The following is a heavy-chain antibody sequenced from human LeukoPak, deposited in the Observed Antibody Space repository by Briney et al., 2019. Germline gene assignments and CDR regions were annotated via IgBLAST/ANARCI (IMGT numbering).Heavy chain of an antibody. Sequence: GGSLRLSCAASGFSVSSNYMNWVRQAPGRGLEWVSIIYSGGTTYYADSVKGRFTISRDNSKNTLYLQMNSLRAEDTAVYYCARVLWNGDYPRFDYWGQGTLVTVSS. CDR2: IYSGGTT. J-gene: IGHJ4*02. CDR1: GFSVSSNY. CDR3: ARVLWNGDYPRFDY. D-gene: IGHD4-17*01. V-gene: IGHV3-53*01.